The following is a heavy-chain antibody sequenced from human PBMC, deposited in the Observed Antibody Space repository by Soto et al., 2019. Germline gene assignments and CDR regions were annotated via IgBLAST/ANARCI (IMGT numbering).Heavy chain of an antibody. CDR2: IYDSGSP. D-gene: IGHD2-2*01. CDR3: ARSAGSSTSRY. Sequence: SETVSLTCSISGGSISVYYWSWIRQPPGQALEWIGYIYDSGSPYYNPSLRSRVIISADTSKNQISLKLTSATAADTAVYYCARSAGSSTSRYWGRGTMVTVSS. CDR1: GGSISVYY. J-gene: IGHJ4*02. V-gene: IGHV4-59*01.